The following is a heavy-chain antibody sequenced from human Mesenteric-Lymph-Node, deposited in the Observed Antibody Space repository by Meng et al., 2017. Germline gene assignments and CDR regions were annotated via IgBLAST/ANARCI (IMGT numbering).Heavy chain of an antibody. CDR1: GYTFTGYY. CDR3: ARDRRYCDGMDV. D-gene: IGHD2-15*01. J-gene: IGHJ6*02. Sequence: QVQLVQSGAEVKKPGASVKVSCKASGYTFTGYYLHWVRQAPGHGLGWMGRINPANGGTNYAQKFQGRVTMTRDTSISTAYMELRRLRSDDTAVYYCARDRRYCDGMDVWGQGTTVTVSS. CDR2: INPANGGT. V-gene: IGHV1-2*06.